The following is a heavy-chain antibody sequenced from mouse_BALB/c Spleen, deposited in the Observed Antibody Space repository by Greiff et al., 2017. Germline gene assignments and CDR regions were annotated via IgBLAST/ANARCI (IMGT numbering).Heavy chain of an antibody. D-gene: IGHD2-1*01. CDR3: ARGGNYGAMDY. J-gene: IGHJ4*01. CDR2: INPSTGYT. Sequence: QVQLQQSGAELAKPGASVKMSCKASGYTFTSYWMHWVKQRPGQGLEWIGYINPSTGYTEYNQKFKDKATLTADKSSSTAYMQLSSLTSEDSAIYYCARGGNYGAMDYWGQGTSVTVSS. V-gene: IGHV1-7*01. CDR1: GYTFTSYW.